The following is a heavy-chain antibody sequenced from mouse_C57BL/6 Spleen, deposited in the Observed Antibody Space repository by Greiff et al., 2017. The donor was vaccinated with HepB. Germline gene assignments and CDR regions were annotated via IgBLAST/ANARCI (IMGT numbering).Heavy chain of an antibody. CDR2: ISNLAYSI. CDR1: GFTFSDYG. Sequence: DVMLVESGGGLVQPGGSLKLSCAASGFTFSDYGMAWVRQAPRKGPEWVAFISNLAYSIYYADTVTGRFTISRENAKNTLYLEMSSLRSEDTAMYYCARGAMITPGPFAYWGQGTLVTVSA. CDR3: ARGAMITPGPFAY. V-gene: IGHV5-15*01. D-gene: IGHD2-4*01. J-gene: IGHJ3*01.